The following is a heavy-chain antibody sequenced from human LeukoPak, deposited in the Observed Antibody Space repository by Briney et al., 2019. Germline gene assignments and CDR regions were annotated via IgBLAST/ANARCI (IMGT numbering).Heavy chain of an antibody. J-gene: IGHJ4*02. Sequence: GGSLRLSCAASGFIFSNDAMHWVRQAPGKGLEWVAFIWSDGSNKYYADSVKGRLTISRDNSEDTLYLQMNSLRVEDTAVYYCARDPAGSGFAFDSWGQGALVTVSS. CDR3: ARDPAGSGFAFDS. V-gene: IGHV3-33*01. D-gene: IGHD1-1*01. CDR2: IWSDGSNK. CDR1: GFIFSNDA.